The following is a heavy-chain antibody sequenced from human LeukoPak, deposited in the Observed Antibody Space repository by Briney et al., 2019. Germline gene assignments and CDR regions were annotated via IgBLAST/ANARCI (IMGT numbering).Heavy chain of an antibody. J-gene: IGHJ4*02. V-gene: IGHV4-59*01. D-gene: IGHD3-22*01. Sequence: SGTLSLTCTVSGGSISGYYWSWIRQPPGKGLEWIGYIYYSGGSNYNPSLRSRVTISVDTSKNQFSLKLSSVTAADTAVYYCARVRGGTSGYYSLDYWGQGTLVTVSS. CDR3: ARVRGGTSGYYSLDY. CDR2: IYYSGGS. CDR1: GGSISGYY.